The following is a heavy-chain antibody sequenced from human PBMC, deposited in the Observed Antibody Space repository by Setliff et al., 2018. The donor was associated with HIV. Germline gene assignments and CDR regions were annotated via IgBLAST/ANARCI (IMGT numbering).Heavy chain of an antibody. CDR2: INSDGTST. CDR1: GFTFSDYY. V-gene: IGHV3-74*03. CDR3: ASIELAAMVPVDY. Sequence: GGSLRLSCAASGFTFSDYYMSWIRQAPGKGLVWVSRINSDGTSTTYADSVKGRFTISGDNAKNSLFLQMNSLRAEDTAVYYCASIELAAMVPVDYWGQGTLVTVSS. J-gene: IGHJ4*02. D-gene: IGHD5-18*01.